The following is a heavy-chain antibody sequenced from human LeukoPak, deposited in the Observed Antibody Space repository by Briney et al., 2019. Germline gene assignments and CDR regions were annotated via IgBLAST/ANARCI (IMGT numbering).Heavy chain of an antibody. CDR2: TYYSEST. D-gene: IGHD6-19*01. V-gene: IGHV4-59*01. CDR3: ARVRGYSSGWYGYYFDY. Sequence: SETLSLTCTVSAGSISSYCWSWIRQPQGKGREWIGYTYYSESTNYNPPLKSRVTISVDTSKNQFSLKLSSVTAADTAVYYCARVRGYSSGWYGYYFDYWGQGTLVTVSS. J-gene: IGHJ4*02. CDR1: AGSISSYC.